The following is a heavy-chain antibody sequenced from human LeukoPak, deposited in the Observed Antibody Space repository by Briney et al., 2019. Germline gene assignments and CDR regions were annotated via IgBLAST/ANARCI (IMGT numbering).Heavy chain of an antibody. D-gene: IGHD4-17*01. J-gene: IGHJ3*01. V-gene: IGHV1-58*01. CDR1: GFTFSTSA. Sequence: ASVKVSCKTSGFTFSTSAVQWVRQARGQPLEWIGWIIVGSGATNYAQSLQGRFTITRDMSTNTAYMELSSLGSEDSAVYYCAAELYGVYTDCCTFHLWGQGTLVTVSS. CDR2: IIVGSGAT. CDR3: AAELYGVYTDCCTFHL.